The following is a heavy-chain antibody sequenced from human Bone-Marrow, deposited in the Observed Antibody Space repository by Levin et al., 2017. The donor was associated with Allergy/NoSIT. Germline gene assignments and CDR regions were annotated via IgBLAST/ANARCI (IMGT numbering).Heavy chain of an antibody. J-gene: IGHJ4*02. CDR1: GFILSSFG. V-gene: IGHV3-30*18. Sequence: LSLTCAASGFILSSFGMHWVRQAPGKGLEWVAVISYDGSNKYYVDSVKGRFTISRDNSKNTLFLQMNSLRAEDTAVYYCAKEDYGDYVLDYWGQGTLLTVDS. CDR3: AKEDYGDYVLDY. CDR2: ISYDGSNK. D-gene: IGHD4-17*01.